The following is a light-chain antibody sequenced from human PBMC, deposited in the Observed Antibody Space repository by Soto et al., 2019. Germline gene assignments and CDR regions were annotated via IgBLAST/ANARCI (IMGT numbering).Light chain of an antibody. CDR1: QDISNY. CDR2: DAS. CDR3: QQYDNLPFT. V-gene: IGKV1-33*01. Sequence: DIQMTQSPSSLSASVGDRVTITCQASQDISNYLNWYQQKPGKAPKLLIYDASNLETGVPSRFSGSGSGTDFTFTISSLXXXXXXXXYCQQYDNLPFTFGPGTKVX. J-gene: IGKJ3*01.